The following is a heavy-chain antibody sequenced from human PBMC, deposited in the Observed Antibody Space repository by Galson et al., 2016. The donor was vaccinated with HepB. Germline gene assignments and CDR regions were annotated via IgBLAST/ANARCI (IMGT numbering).Heavy chain of an antibody. J-gene: IGHJ2*01. CDR3: AKYWGSGGNRYFDL. V-gene: IGHV4-31*03. CDR2: IHYSGSH. Sequence: TLSLTCTVSGGSIISAGYYWSWIRQHPGNGLEWIWNIHYSGSHYSTPSLKSRITISVATSKNQFSLKLSSVTAADTAVYYCAKYWGSGGNRYFDLWGRGTLVTVSS. CDR1: GGSIISAGYY. D-gene: IGHD4-23*01.